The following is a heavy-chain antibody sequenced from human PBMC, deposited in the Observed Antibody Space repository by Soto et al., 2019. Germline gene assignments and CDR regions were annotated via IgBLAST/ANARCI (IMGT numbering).Heavy chain of an antibody. CDR3: AGRLLFGGSSSHYYGMDV. CDR1: GFTFKIYD. J-gene: IGHJ6*02. D-gene: IGHD3-10*01. Sequence: RLLESGGGLVQPGGSLRLSCTASGFTFKIYDMSWVRQAPGKGLEWVSGITASASTTYYVDSAKGRFTISRDNSKNTLALQVNSLRVEDTAVYYSAGRLLFGGSSSHYYGMDVWGQGTTVTVSS. V-gene: IGHV3-23*01. CDR2: ITASASTT.